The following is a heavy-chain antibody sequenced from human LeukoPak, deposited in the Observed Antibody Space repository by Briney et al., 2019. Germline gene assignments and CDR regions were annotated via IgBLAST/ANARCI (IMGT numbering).Heavy chain of an antibody. J-gene: IGHJ4*02. CDR2: ISSSSSYI. D-gene: IGHD6-19*01. CDR1: GFTFSSYS. CDR3: ARDSGSSGWYGGDYFDY. Sequence: PGGSLRLSCAASGFTFSSYSMNWVRQAPGKGLEWVSSISSSSSYIYYADSVKGRFTISRDNAKNTLYLQMNSLRAEDTAVYYCARDSGSSGWYGGDYFDYWGQGTLVTVSS. V-gene: IGHV3-21*01.